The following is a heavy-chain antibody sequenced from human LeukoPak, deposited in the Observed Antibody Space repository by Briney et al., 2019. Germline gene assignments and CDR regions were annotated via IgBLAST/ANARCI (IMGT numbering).Heavy chain of an antibody. Sequence: GGSLRLSCEGSGFTFSNYWMGWVRQAPGKGLQWVANIKTDGSEKYYVDSVKGRFTISRDNAKNSLYLQMSSLRAEDTAVYYCATRLCSGSGCRAYSHFSLDIWGRGTTVTVSS. J-gene: IGHJ6*03. V-gene: IGHV3-7*01. CDR1: GFTFSNYW. D-gene: IGHD2-2*01. CDR3: ATRLCSGSGCRAYSHFSLDI. CDR2: IKTDGSEK.